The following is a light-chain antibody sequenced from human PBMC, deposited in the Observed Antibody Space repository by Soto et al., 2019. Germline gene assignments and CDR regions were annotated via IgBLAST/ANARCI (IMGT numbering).Light chain of an antibody. CDR1: QTISHY. V-gene: IGKV1-39*01. Sequence: DIQMTQSPSSLSASFGDRVNITCRASQTISHYLNWYQHKPGKAPKLLIYGASSLQSGVPSRFSGSGSGTDFTLSISSLQPEDFATYYCEQSYSTRWTFGQGTKVEIK. J-gene: IGKJ1*01. CDR3: EQSYSTRWT. CDR2: GAS.